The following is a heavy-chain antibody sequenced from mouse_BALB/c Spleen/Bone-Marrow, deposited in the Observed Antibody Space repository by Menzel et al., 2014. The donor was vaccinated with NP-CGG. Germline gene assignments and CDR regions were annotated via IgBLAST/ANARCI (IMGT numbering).Heavy chain of an antibody. CDR2: FHPYNDDT. J-gene: IGHJ3*01. CDR3: ARGGGFAY. Sequence: VHLVESGAELVKPGASVKMSCKAFGYTFTTYPIEWMKQNHGKSLEWIGNFHPYNDDTKYNKKFKDKAKLTVEKSSTTVYLELSRLTSDDSAVYFCARGGGFAYWGQGTLVTVSA. CDR1: GYTFTTYP. V-gene: IGHV1-47*01.